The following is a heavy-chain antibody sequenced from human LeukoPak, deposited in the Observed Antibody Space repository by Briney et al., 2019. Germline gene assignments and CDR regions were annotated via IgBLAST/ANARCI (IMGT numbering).Heavy chain of an antibody. CDR2: ICHSGST. Sequence: SETLSLTCAVYGGSFSGYYWGWIRQPPGKGLEWIGSICHSGSTYYNPSLKSRVTISVDTSKNQFSLKLTSVTAADTAVYYCAREGQLGALDWYFDLWGRGTLATVSS. CDR1: GGSFSGYY. D-gene: IGHD6-13*01. CDR3: AREGQLGALDWYFDL. J-gene: IGHJ2*01. V-gene: IGHV4-38-2*02.